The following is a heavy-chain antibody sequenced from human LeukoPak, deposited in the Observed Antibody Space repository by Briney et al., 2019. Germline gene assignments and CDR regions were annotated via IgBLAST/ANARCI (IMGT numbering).Heavy chain of an antibody. D-gene: IGHD2-15*01. J-gene: IGHJ4*02. CDR3: ARVSQEIGYCSGGSCYSPL. Sequence: GGSLRLSCAASGFSFSNYWMHWVRQAPGKGLVWVSRINSDGSSTTYADSVKGRFTISRDNAKNTLYLQMNSLRAEDTAVYYCARVSQEIGYCSGGSCYSPLWGQGTLVTVSS. V-gene: IGHV3-74*01. CDR2: INSDGSST. CDR1: GFSFSNYW.